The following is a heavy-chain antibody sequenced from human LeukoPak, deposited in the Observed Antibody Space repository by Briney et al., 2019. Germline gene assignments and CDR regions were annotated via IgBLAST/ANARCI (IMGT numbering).Heavy chain of an antibody. CDR1: GYSFTSYW. CDR2: IYPGDSDT. V-gene: IGHV5-51*01. CDR3: ARLYTGSSGAFDI. Sequence: GESLKISCKGSGYSFTSYWIGWVRQMPGKGLEWMGIIYPGDSDTRYSPSFQGQVTISADKSINTAYLQWSSLRASDTAMYYCARLYTGSSGAFDIWGQGTMVTVSS. J-gene: IGHJ3*02. D-gene: IGHD1-26*01.